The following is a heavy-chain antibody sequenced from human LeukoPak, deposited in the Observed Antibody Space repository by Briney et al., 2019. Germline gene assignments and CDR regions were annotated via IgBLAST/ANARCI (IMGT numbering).Heavy chain of an antibody. D-gene: IGHD2-2*02. CDR3: ATDGGSCSSTSCYTAGNWFDP. J-gene: IGHJ5*02. V-gene: IGHV3-48*03. CDR2: ISSSGSTI. CDR1: GFTLSSYE. Sequence: PGGSLRLSSAASGFTLSSYEMNWVRQAPGKGLEWVSYISSSGSTIYYADSVKGRFTISRDNAKNSLYLQMNSLRAEDTAVYYCATDGGSCSSTSCYTAGNWFDPWGQGTLVTVSS.